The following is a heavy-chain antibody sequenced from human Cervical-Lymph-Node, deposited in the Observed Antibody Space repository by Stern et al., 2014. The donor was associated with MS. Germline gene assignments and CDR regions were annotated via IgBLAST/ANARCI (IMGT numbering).Heavy chain of an antibody. CDR2: IEYSGST. V-gene: IGHV4-39*01. D-gene: IGHD6-13*01. CDR3: ARHFATYASSWYPWYFDY. CDR1: GGSISGNSYY. Sequence: QVQLVQSGPGLVKPSETLSLTCTVSGGSISGNSYYSGWIRQPPGKGLEWVGSIEYSGSTYYNPSLKSRVTISVDPSKNQFSLKLPSVTAADTAVYFCARHFATYASSWYPWYFDYWGQGTLVTVSS. J-gene: IGHJ4*02.